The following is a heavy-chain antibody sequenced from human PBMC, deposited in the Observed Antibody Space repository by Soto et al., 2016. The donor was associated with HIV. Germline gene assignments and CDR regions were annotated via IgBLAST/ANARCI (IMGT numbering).Heavy chain of an antibody. CDR2: ISGSGNYI. CDR1: GFTFNSYG. Sequence: EVQLVESGGGLVKPGGSLRLSCVVSGFTFNSYGMNWVRQTPGKGLEWVSSISGSGNYIFYADSVKGRFTISRDNAKNSLYLQMNSLRAEDTAVYYCARDLSRWEPHYYFNFGMDVRAKGHGHRLF. CDR3: ARDLSRWEPHYYFNFGMDV. V-gene: IGHV3-21*01. J-gene: IGHJ6*04. D-gene: IGHD1-26*01.